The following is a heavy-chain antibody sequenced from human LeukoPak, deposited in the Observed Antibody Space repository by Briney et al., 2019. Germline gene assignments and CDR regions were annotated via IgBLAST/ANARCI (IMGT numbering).Heavy chain of an antibody. J-gene: IGHJ4*02. D-gene: IGHD6-19*01. Sequence: GGSLRLSCAVSGSTFSSYSMSWVRQAPGKGLEWVSSISSSGTYKYYADSVKGRFTISRDNAKNSLYLQMDSLRAEDTAVYYCAKGKASVAGATNDYWGQGTLVTVSS. CDR1: GSTFSSYS. CDR2: ISSSGTYK. CDR3: AKGKASVAGATNDY. V-gene: IGHV3-21*01.